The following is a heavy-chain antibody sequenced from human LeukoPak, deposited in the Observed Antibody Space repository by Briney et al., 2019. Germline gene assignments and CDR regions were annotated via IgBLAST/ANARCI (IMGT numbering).Heavy chain of an antibody. CDR1: DDFTSKFY. CDR2: LFLSGAT. V-gene: IGHV4-59*01. J-gene: IGHJ4*02. CDR3: ARIDPLGFFDY. Sequence: SGTLSLNCTVSDDFTSKFYWSWIRQPPGKGLEWIGHLFLSGATNYSPSLKSRLTMSVDTSKMHFSLRLTSVTAADTAVYFCARIDPLGFFDYWGQGMLVTVSS. D-gene: IGHD3-10*01.